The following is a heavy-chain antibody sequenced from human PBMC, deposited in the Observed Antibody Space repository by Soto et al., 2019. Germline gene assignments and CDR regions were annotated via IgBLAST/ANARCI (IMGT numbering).Heavy chain of an antibody. CDR3: ARQVYYYDSSGYYTTSNWFDP. V-gene: IGHV4-39*01. J-gene: IGHJ5*02. CDR1: GGSIRSSSYY. CDR2: IYYSGST. D-gene: IGHD3-22*01. Sequence: SETLSLTCTVSGGSIRSSSYYWGWIRQPPGKGLEWIGSIYYSGSTYYNPSLKSRVTISVDTSKNQFSLKLSSVTAADTAVYYCARQVYYYDSSGYYTTSNWFDPWGQGTLVTVSS.